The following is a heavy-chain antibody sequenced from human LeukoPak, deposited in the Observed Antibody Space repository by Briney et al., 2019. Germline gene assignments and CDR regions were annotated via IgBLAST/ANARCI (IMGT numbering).Heavy chain of an antibody. D-gene: IGHD5-24*01. Sequence: GGSLRLSCAASGFTFSSHSMNWVRQAPGKGLEWVSSISSSSSYIYYADSVKGRFTISRDNAKNSLYLQMNSLRAEDTAVYYCARDFDGYVAGYWGQGTLVTVSS. J-gene: IGHJ4*02. CDR1: GFTFSSHS. CDR2: ISSSSSYI. V-gene: IGHV3-21*01. CDR3: ARDFDGYVAGY.